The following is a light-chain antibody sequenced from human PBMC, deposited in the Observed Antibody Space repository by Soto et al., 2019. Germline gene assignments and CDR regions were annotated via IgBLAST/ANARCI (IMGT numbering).Light chain of an antibody. CDR1: SSDVGAYDY. CDR2: EVT. V-gene: IGLV2-14*01. CDR3: SSYTTSITLV. Sequence: QSALTQPASVSGSPGQSITISCTGTSSDVGAYDYVSWYQQHPGKAPKIMSYEVTNRPSGVSNRFSGSKSGNTASLTISGLQAEDEADYYCSSYTTSITLVFGTGTKLTVL. J-gene: IGLJ1*01.